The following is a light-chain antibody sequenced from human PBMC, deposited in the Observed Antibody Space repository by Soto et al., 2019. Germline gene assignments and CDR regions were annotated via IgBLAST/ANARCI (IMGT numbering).Light chain of an antibody. V-gene: IGKV1-5*03. CDR1: RDIGTW. J-gene: IGKJ4*01. CDR3: HRHETYPLA. Sequence: TQMTQSPSTLSASVGDSVSITCRASRDIGTWLAWFQQKPGRAPNLLIYSASTLARGVPSGFSGSGSGTEFTLTISSLQPDDFATYYCHRHETYPLAFGGGTKVDI. CDR2: SAS.